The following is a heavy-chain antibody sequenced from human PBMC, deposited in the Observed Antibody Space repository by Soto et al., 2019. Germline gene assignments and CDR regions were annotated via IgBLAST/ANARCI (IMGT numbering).Heavy chain of an antibody. J-gene: IGHJ6*02. D-gene: IGHD2-21*01. CDR2: ISGYNGNT. V-gene: IGHV1-18*04. CDR1: GYTFSGYS. Sequence: QVVLEQSGGEVKKPGASVKVSCKASGYTFSGYSITWVRQAPGQGLEWMGRISGYNGNTNYARTLRDRLTLTTDTSTSTAYMELRSLTSDDTAVYYCARDVFCGGAPACPDMDVWGQGTTVTFAS. CDR3: ARDVFCGGAPACPDMDV.